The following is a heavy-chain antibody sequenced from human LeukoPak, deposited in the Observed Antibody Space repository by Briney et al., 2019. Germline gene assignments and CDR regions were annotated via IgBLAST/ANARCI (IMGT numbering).Heavy chain of an antibody. CDR3: AKDREGDGYILDAFDI. V-gene: IGHV3-30*18. J-gene: IGHJ3*02. Sequence: GRSLRLSCAASGFTFSSYGMHWVRQAPGKGLEWVAVISYDGSNKYYADSVKGRFTISRDNSKNTLYLQMNRLRAEDTAVYYCAKDREGDGYILDAFDIWGQGTMVTVSS. CDR1: GFTFSSYG. D-gene: IGHD5-24*01. CDR2: ISYDGSNK.